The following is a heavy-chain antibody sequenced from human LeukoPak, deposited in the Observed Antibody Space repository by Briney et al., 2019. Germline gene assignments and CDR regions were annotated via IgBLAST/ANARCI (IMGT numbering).Heavy chain of an antibody. V-gene: IGHV3-23*01. D-gene: IGHD3-9*01. CDR2: ISGGGGST. J-gene: IGHJ4*02. CDR1: GFTFSSYA. CDR3: AKFNDMLTGYFDY. Sequence: GGSLRLSCAASGFTFSSYAMSWVRQSPGKGLEWVSAISGGGGSTYYAYYTDSVKGRFTISKDNSKNTLYLQMNSLRAEDTAVYFCAKFNDMLTGYFDYWGQGTLVTVSS.